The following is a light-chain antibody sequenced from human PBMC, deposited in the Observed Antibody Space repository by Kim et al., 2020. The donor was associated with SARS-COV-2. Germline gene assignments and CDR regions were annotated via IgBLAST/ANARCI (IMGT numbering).Light chain of an antibody. Sequence: VSPGKTARITCSGDKLGDKYACWYQQKPGQSPVLVIYQDSKRPSGIPERFSGSNSGNTATLTISGTQAMDEADYYCQAWDSSPNWVFGGGTQLTVL. CDR1: KLGDKY. V-gene: IGLV3-1*01. J-gene: IGLJ3*02. CDR2: QDS. CDR3: QAWDSSPNWV.